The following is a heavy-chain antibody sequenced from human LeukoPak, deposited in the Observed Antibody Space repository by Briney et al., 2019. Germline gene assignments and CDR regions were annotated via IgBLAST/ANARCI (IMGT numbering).Heavy chain of an antibody. CDR2: ISSSGSTI. J-gene: IGHJ4*02. CDR3: ASGEFYGDQPFDY. CDR1: GFTFSSYE. D-gene: IGHD4-17*01. Sequence: GGSLRLSCAASGFTFSSYEMNWVRQAPGKGLEWVSYISSSGSTIYYADSVKGRFTISRDNAKNTLYLQMNSLRAEDTAVYYCASGEFYGDQPFDYWGQGTLVTVSS. V-gene: IGHV3-48*03.